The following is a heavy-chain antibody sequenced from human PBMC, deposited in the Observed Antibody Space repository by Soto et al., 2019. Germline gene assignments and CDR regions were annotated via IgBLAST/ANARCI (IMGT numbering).Heavy chain of an antibody. CDR1: GFTFSSYS. V-gene: IGHV3-48*01. J-gene: IGHJ4*02. CDR2: ISSSSSTI. Sequence: GGSLRLSCAASGFTFSSYSMNWVRQAPGKGLEWVSYISSSSSTIYYADSVKGRFTISRDNAKNSLYLQMNSLRAEDTAVYYCAREMDCSSTSCYNRSWDYWGQGTLVTVSS. CDR3: AREMDCSSTSCYNRSWDY. D-gene: IGHD2-2*02.